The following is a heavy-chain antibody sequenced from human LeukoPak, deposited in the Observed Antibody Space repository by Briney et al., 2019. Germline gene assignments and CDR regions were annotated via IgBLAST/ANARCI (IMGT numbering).Heavy chain of an antibody. CDR2: ISSSGSTI. CDR1: GFTFSSYE. D-gene: IGHD5-12*01. Sequence: PGGSLRLSCAASGFTFSSYEMNWVRQAPGKRLEWVSYISSSGSTIYYADSVKGRFTISRDNSKNTLYLQMNSLRAEDTAVYYCAKEVDRWFTGGGADYWGQGTLVTVSS. V-gene: IGHV3-48*03. CDR3: AKEVDRWFTGGGADY. J-gene: IGHJ4*02.